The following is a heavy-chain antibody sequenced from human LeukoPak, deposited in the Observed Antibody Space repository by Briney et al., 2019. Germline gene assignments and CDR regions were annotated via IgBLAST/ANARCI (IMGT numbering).Heavy chain of an antibody. CDR3: ARYGSGTSYITNYFDY. V-gene: IGHV3-48*02. CDR1: GFTFSSYS. D-gene: IGHD3-10*01. CDR2: ISSDSRTI. J-gene: IGHJ4*02. Sequence: GGSLRLSCAASGFTFSSYSMNWVRQAPGKGLEWVSCISSDSRTIYYADSVKGRFTISRDNAKNSLYLQMKSLRDEDTAVYYCARYGSGTSYITNYFDYWGQGTLVTVSS.